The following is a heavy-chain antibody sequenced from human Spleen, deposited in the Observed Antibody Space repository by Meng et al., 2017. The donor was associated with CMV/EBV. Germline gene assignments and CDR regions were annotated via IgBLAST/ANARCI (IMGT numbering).Heavy chain of an antibody. CDR2: ISSSSSYI. V-gene: IGHV3-21*01. D-gene: IGHD3-10*01. J-gene: IGHJ2*01. CDR1: GFTFSSYS. Sequence: GFTFSSYSMNWVRQAPGKGLEWVSSISSSSSYIYYADSVKGRFTISRDNAKNSLYLQMNSLRAEDTAVYYCARGRTTVRTLHWYFDLWGRGTLVTVSS. CDR3: ARGRTTVRTLHWYFDL.